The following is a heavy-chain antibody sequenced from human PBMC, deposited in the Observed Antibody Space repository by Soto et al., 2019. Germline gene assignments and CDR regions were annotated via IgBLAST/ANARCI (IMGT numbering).Heavy chain of an antibody. CDR1: GGAFTNYS. Sequence: QVQLLRSGAEVKKPGSSVKVSCKVSGGAFTNYSLNWVRHAPGQGLEWLGGIIPLHNTSNYSLKLLGRGSVTADISSNTVYMHLSGLTSDDTATYYCAIWSNLNPLYYRGMDVWGQGTTVTVSS. J-gene: IGHJ6*02. D-gene: IGHD1-20*01. CDR3: AIWSNLNPLYYRGMDV. CDR2: IIPLHNTS. V-gene: IGHV1-69*06.